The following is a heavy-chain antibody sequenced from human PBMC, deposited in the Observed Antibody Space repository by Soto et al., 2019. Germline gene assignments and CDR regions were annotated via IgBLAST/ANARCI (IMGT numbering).Heavy chain of an antibody. Sequence: PSETLSLTCTVSGVSISSSSYYWGWIRKPPGKGLEWIGSIYYSGSTYYNPSLKSRVTISVDTSKNQFSLKLSSVTAADTAVYYCARTSYSSSSLYYMDVWGKGTTVTVSS. V-gene: IGHV4-39*01. CDR2: IYYSGST. CDR3: ARTSYSSSSLYYMDV. CDR1: GVSISSSSYY. J-gene: IGHJ6*03. D-gene: IGHD6-6*01.